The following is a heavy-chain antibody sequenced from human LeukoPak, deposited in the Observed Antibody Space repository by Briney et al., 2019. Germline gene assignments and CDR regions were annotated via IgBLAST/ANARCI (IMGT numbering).Heavy chain of an antibody. D-gene: IGHD5-12*01. J-gene: IGHJ3*02. Sequence: GGSLRLSCAASGFTFSGSAMHWVRQASGKGLEWVGRIRSKANSYATAYAASVKGRFTISRDDSKNTAYLQMNSLKTEDTAVYYCTTGYVITSDAFDIWGQGTMVTVSS. CDR1: GFTFSGSA. V-gene: IGHV3-73*01. CDR3: TTGYVITSDAFDI. CDR2: IRSKANSYAT.